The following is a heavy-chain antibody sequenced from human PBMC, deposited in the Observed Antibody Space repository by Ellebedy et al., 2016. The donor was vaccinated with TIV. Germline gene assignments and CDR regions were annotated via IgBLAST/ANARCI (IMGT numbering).Heavy chain of an antibody. CDR3: ARHGGYSISPLNY. J-gene: IGHJ4*02. CDR1: GYSFTTYW. V-gene: IGHV5-10-1*01. CDR2: IDPSDSHT. Sequence: KVSCKGSGYSFTTYWITWVRQMPGKALEWMGRIDPSDSHTNYNPSFQGHVIIPADKSISTAYLQWSSLKASDTAMYYCARHGGYSISPLNYWGQGTLVTVSS. D-gene: IGHD6-6*01.